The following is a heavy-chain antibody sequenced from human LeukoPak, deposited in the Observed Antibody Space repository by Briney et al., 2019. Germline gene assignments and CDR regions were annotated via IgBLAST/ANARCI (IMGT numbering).Heavy chain of an antibody. D-gene: IGHD6-25*01. J-gene: IGHJ4*02. CDR1: GFTFSSYW. Sequence: GGSLRISCAASGFTFSSYWMHWVRQAPGKGLVWVSRINSDGSSTSYADSVKGRFTISRDNAKNTLYLQMNSLRAEDTAVYYCARLGSQGGVAALDYWGQGTLVTVSS. CDR2: INSDGSST. V-gene: IGHV3-74*01. CDR3: ARLGSQGGVAALDY.